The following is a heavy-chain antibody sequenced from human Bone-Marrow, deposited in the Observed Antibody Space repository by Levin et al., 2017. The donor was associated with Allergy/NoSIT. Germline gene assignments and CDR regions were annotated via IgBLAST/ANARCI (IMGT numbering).Heavy chain of an antibody. D-gene: IGHD6-13*01. CDR2: TYYRSKCHN. J-gene: IGHJ5*02. Sequence: SQTLSLTCAISRDSVSSTSAAWNWIRQSPSRGLEWLGRTYYRSKCHNDYAVSVKSRITINPDTSKNQLSLQLNSVTPEDTAVYYCARDKYSSSWYAPGVDWFDPWGQGTLVTVSS. CDR1: RDSVSSTSAA. V-gene: IGHV6-1*01. CDR3: ARDKYSSSWYAPGVDWFDP.